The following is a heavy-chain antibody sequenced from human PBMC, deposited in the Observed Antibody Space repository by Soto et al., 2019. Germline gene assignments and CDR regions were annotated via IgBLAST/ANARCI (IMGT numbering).Heavy chain of an antibody. CDR1: GGSFSGYY. J-gene: IGHJ3*02. D-gene: IGHD3-3*01. V-gene: IGHV4-34*01. CDR2: INHSGST. CDR3: ASSLSMGGVAYDFDI. Sequence: SETLSLTCAVYGGSFSGYYWSWIRQPPGKGLEWMGEINHSGSTNYNPSLKSRVTISVDTSKNQFSLKLSSVTAADTAVYYCASSLSMGGVAYDFDIRGQVPMWTVSS.